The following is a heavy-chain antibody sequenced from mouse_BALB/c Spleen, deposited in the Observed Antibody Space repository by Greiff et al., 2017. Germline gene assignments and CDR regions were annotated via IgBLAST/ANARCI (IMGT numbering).Heavy chain of an antibody. CDR2: IRNKANGYTT. V-gene: IGHV7-3*02. CDR1: GFTFTDYY. CDR3: ARDPHYYAMDY. J-gene: IGHJ4*01. Sequence: EVMLVESGGGLVQPGGSLRLSCATSGFTFTDYYMSWVRQPPGKALEWLGFIRNKANGYTTEYSASVKGRFTISRDNSQSILYLQMNTLRAEDSATYYCARDPHYYAMDYWGQGTSVTVSS.